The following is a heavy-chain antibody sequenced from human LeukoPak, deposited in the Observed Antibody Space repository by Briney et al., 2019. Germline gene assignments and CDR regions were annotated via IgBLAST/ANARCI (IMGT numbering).Heavy chain of an antibody. V-gene: IGHV1-24*01. CDR3: ATDLRYGWFDP. Sequence: ASVKVSCKASGYTFTGYYMHWVRQAPGKGLEWMGGFDPEDGETIYAQKFQGRVTMTEDTSTDTAYMELSSLRSEDTAVYYCATDLRYGWFDPWGQGTLVTVSS. CDR1: GYTFTGYY. D-gene: IGHD4-17*01. CDR2: FDPEDGET. J-gene: IGHJ5*02.